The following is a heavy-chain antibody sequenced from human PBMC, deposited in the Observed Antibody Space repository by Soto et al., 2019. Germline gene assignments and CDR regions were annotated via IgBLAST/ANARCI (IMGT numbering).Heavy chain of an antibody. CDR2: INPNSGGT. CDR3: ARVLSYDFWSGYLGAYYYYYYGMDV. D-gene: IGHD3-3*01. CDR1: GYTFTGYY. J-gene: IGHJ6*02. Sequence: ASVKVSCKASGYTFTGYYMHWVRQAPGQGLEWMGWINPNSGGTNYVQKFQGRVTMTRDTSISTAHMELSRLRSDDTAVYYCARVLSYDFWSGYLGAYYYYYYGMDVWGQGTTVTVSS. V-gene: IGHV1-2*02.